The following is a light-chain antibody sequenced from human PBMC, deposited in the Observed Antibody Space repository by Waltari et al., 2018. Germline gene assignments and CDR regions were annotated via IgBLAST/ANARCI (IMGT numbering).Light chain of an antibody. CDR2: WAS. Sequence: DIEMTQSPDSLAVSLGESAPINCKSRQSILYKSNNKNYLAWYQQKEGQPPQLLLYWASTRDSGVPDRFSGGEAGTDFTLTSSSLQAEDVAVYYCQQYYSTPLTFGGGTKVEIK. CDR1: QSILYKSNNKNY. J-gene: IGKJ4*01. CDR3: QQYYSTPLT. V-gene: IGKV4-1*01.